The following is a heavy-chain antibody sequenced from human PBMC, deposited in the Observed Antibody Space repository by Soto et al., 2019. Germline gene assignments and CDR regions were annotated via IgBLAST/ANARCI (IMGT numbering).Heavy chain of an antibody. D-gene: IGHD2-15*01. CDR2: IYYSGST. CDR1: GGSISSYY. V-gene: IGHV4-59*01. CDR3: ARDRNGYCSGGSCYNAFDI. J-gene: IGHJ3*02. Sequence: SETLSLTCTVSGGSISSYYWSWIRQPPGKGLEWIGYIYYSGSTNYNPSIKSRVTISVDTSKNQFSLKLSSVTAADTAVYYCARDRNGYCSGGSCYNAFDIWGQGTMVTVSS.